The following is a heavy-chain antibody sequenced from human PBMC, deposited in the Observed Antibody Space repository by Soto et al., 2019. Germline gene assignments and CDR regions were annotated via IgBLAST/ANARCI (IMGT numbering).Heavy chain of an antibody. CDR2: IYYSGST. D-gene: IGHD1-26*01. CDR3: ARPSGGSYTNYYYDMDI. V-gene: IGHV4-39*01. Sequence: SETLSLTCTVSGGSISSSSYYWGWIRQPPGKGLEWIGSIYYSGSTYYNPSLKSRGTISVDTSKNQFSLKLCSVTAAYTAVYYCARPSGGSYTNYYYDMDIWGQETTDTVFS. J-gene: IGHJ6*01. CDR1: GGSISSSSYY.